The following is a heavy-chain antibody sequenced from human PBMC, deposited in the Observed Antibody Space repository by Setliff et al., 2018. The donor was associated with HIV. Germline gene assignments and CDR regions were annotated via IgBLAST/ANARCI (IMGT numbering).Heavy chain of an antibody. J-gene: IGHJ6*03. CDR1: GFTFSGSA. CDR2: IRSKDNSYAT. D-gene: IGHD3-10*01. Sequence: AGGSLRLSCAASGFTFSGSAIHWVRQAPGKGPEWVGRIRSKDNSYATTYPASLKGRFTISRDDSKNTAYLQMYSLKTEDTAVYYCTRRLIDTYYYESGTYPSMDVWGKGTTGTVSS. V-gene: IGHV3-73*01. CDR3: TRRLIDTYYYESGTYPSMDV.